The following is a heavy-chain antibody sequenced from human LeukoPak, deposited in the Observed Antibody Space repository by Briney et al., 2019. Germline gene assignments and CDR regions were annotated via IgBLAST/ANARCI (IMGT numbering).Heavy chain of an antibody. Sequence: PGGSLRLSCAAPGFTVSNNYLSWVRQAPGKGLEWVSVIYSGGSTYYADSVKGRFTISRDNAENTLYMRMNSLRPEDTAVYYCARGYYSSSRFDSWGQGTLVTVSS. D-gene: IGHD6-13*01. CDR3: ARGYYSSSRFDS. J-gene: IGHJ4*02. CDR1: GFTVSNNY. V-gene: IGHV3-53*01. CDR2: IYSGGST.